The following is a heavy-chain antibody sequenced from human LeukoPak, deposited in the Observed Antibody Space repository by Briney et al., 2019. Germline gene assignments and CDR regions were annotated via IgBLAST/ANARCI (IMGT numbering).Heavy chain of an antibody. D-gene: IGHD2-2*01. CDR3: ARSPQYCSSTSCPNWFDP. Sequence: SETLSLTCTVSGGSISSYYWSWIRQPPGKGLEWIGYIYYSGSTNYNPSLKSRVTMSVDTSKNQFSLKLSSVTAADTAVYYCARSPQYCSSTSCPNWFDPWGQGTLVTVSS. CDR1: GGSISSYY. V-gene: IGHV4-59*13. CDR2: IYYSGST. J-gene: IGHJ5*02.